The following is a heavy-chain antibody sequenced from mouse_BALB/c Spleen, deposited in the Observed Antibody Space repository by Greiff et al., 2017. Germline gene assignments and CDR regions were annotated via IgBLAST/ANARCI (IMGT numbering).Heavy chain of an antibody. CDR3: TRWRGNYVGYAMDY. CDR1: GYTFTSYW. V-gene: IGHV1-69*02. D-gene: IGHD2-1*01. Sequence: QVQLQQPGAELVRPGASVKLSCKASGYTFTSYWINWVKQRPGQGLEWIGNIYPSDSYTNYNQKFKDKATLTVDKSSSTAYMQLSSPTSEDSAVYYCTRWRGNYVGYAMDYWGQGTSVTVSS. J-gene: IGHJ4*01. CDR2: IYPSDSYT.